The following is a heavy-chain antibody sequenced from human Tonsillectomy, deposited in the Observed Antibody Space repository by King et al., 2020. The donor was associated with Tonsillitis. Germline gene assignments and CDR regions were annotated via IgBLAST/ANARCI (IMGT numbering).Heavy chain of an antibody. D-gene: IGHD4-23*01. CDR3: ARDPDYGGNAGFDY. Sequence: VQLVESGGRVVQPGRSLRLSCAASGFTFNTYGMHWVRQAPGKGLEWVAVISYDASTTYYGDSVMGRFTISRDNSKNTLYLQMHSLRAEDTALYYCARDPDYGGNAGFDYWGQGTLVTVSS. CDR2: ISYDASTT. V-gene: IGHV3-33*05. J-gene: IGHJ4*02. CDR1: GFTFNTYG.